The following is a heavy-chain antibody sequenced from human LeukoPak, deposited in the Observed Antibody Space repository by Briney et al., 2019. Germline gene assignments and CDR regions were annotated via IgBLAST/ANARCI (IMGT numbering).Heavy chain of an antibody. CDR3: ARDLRTRYYDRSASAPTIDDL. D-gene: IGHD3-22*01. CDR2: IIPILGTA. Sequence: SVKVSCKASGGTFSSYAISWVRQAPAQGLEWMGRIIPILGTANYAQKFQGRVTITTDESTSTAYMELSSLRSEDTAVYYCARDLRTRYYDRSASAPTIDDL. CDR1: GGTFSSYA. V-gene: IGHV1-69*11. J-gene: IGHJ2*01.